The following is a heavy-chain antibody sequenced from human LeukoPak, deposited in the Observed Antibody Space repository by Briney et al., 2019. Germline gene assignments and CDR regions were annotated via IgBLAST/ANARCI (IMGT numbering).Heavy chain of an antibody. CDR2: ISSSSSYI. V-gene: IGHV3-21*01. CDR3: ARESVAAPLDP. Sequence: GSLRLSCAASGFPFSSYSMNWVRQAPGKGLEWVSSISSSSSYIYYADSVKGRFTISRDNAKNSLYLQMNSLRAEDTAVYYCARESVAAPLDPWGQGTLVTVSS. D-gene: IGHD6-13*01. CDR1: GFPFSSYS. J-gene: IGHJ5*02.